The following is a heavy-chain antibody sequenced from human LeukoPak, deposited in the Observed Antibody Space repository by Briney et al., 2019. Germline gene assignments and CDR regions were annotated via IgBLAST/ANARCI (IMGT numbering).Heavy chain of an antibody. J-gene: IGHJ4*02. V-gene: IGHV3-33*01. CDR1: GFTFTSYG. CDR3: ARDPIAAVRFDY. CDR2: IWYDGSNK. Sequence: GGSLRLSCAASGFTFTSYGMHWVRQAPGKGLEWVAVIWYDGSNKYYADSVKGRFTISRDNSKKTLYLQMNSLRAEDTAVYYCARDPIAAVRFDYWGQGTLVTLSS. D-gene: IGHD6-13*01.